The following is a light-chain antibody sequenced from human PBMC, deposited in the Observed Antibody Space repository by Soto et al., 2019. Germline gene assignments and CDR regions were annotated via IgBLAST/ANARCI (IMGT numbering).Light chain of an antibody. V-gene: IGKV3-20*01. CDR1: QSVSSNY. CDR3: QQYGSSPST. Sequence: EIELTQSPGTLSLSPWERATLSCRASQSVSSNYITWYQQKPGQAPRRLIFGASSRATGIPDRFSGSGSGTDFTLTISRLEPEDFAVYYCQQYGSSPSTFGQGTKVDI. J-gene: IGKJ1*01. CDR2: GAS.